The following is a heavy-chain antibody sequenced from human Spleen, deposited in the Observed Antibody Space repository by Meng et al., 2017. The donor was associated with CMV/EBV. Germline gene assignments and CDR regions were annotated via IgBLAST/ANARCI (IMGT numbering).Heavy chain of an antibody. CDR3: ARETDYGGLYWYFDL. J-gene: IGHJ2*01. CDR1: AYTFTGYP. D-gene: IGHD4-23*01. V-gene: IGHV1-2*02. Sequence: SAYTFTGYPIHWVRQAPGQGLEWMAWLNPNSGATRYAQKFQGRVTMTGDTSLSTAYMEMSSLRSDDTAVYYCARETDYGGLYWYFDLWGRGTLVTVSS. CDR2: LNPNSGAT.